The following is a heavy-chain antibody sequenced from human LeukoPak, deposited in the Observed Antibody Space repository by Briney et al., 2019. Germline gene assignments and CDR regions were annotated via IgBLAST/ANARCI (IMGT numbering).Heavy chain of an antibody. D-gene: IGHD3-22*01. CDR1: GGTLNSHA. V-gene: IGHV1-69*13. Sequence: ASVKVSCKTSGGTLNSHAISWVRQAPGQGLEWMGGITAIFRATNYAQEFQGRVTITADEFMSIVYMELSSLRSEDTAVYYCARHSGYHSTMYLDYWGQGTLVTVSS. CDR2: ITAIFRAT. CDR3: ARHSGYHSTMYLDY. J-gene: IGHJ4*02.